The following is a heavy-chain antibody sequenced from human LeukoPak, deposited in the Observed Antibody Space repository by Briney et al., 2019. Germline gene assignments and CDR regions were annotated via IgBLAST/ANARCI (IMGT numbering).Heavy chain of an antibody. CDR2: ISSGSHYI. D-gene: IGHD4-17*01. CDR1: GFIFSTYT. J-gene: IGHJ4*02. Sequence: GGSLRLSCEASGFIFSTYTMNWVRQAPGKGLEWVSSISSGSHYIYYADSVKGRFTLSRDNAKNSLYLQMHSLRAEDTAVYYCAKENHPTVTTGSFDYWGQGTLVTVSS. CDR3: AKENHPTVTTGSFDY. V-gene: IGHV3-21*04.